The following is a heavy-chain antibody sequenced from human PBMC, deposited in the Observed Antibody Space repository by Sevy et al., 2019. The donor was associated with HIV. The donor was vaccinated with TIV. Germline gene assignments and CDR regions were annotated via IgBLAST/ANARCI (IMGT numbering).Heavy chain of an antibody. CDR3: ARDPFPSHNCTNGECYSYYYYYMDV. CDR1: GFTFSDYY. Sequence: GGSLRLSCAASGFTFSDYYMSWIRQAPGKGLEWVSYISSSGSTIYYADSVKGRFTISRDNAKNSLYLQMNSLRAEGTAVYYCARDPFPSHNCTNGECYSYYYYYMDVWGKGTTVTVSS. CDR2: ISSSGSTI. D-gene: IGHD2-8*01. V-gene: IGHV3-11*01. J-gene: IGHJ6*03.